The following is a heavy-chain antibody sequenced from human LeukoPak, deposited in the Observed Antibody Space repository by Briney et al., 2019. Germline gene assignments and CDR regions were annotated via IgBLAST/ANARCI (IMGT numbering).Heavy chain of an antibody. D-gene: IGHD2-2*01. V-gene: IGHV3-21*01. Sequence: GGSLRLSCAASGFTFSSYNMNWVRQAPGKGLEWVSSISSSSVYIYYADSVKGRFTISRDNAKNSLYLQMNSLRAEDTAVYYCARDRDIVVVPAPSPFDYWGQGTLVTVSS. CDR2: ISSSSVYI. CDR1: GFTFSSYN. CDR3: ARDRDIVVVPAPSPFDY. J-gene: IGHJ4*02.